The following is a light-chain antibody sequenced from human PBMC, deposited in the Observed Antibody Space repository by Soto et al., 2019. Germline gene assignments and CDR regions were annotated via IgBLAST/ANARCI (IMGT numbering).Light chain of an antibody. CDR3: AAWDDSLSGFYV. V-gene: IGLV1-47*01. J-gene: IGLJ1*01. CDR2: RNN. CDR1: SSSIGSNY. Sequence: VLTQPPSASGTPGQRVTISCSGSSSSIGSNYVYWYQQLPGTAPKLLIYRNNQRPSGVPDRFSGSKSGTSASLAISGRRSEDEADYYCAAWDDSLSGFYVFGTGTKVTVL.